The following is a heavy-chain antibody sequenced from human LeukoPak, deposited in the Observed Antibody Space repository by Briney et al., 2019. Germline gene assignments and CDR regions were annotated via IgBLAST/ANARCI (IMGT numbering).Heavy chain of an antibody. CDR3: ARVPPVEYGDYVGRAFDI. D-gene: IGHD4-17*01. CDR2: MNPNSGNT. CDR1: GYTFTSYD. J-gene: IGHJ3*02. Sequence: GASVKVSCKASGYTFTSYDINWVRQATGQGLEWMGWMNPNSGNTGYAQKFQGRVTITRNTSISTAYMELSNLRSEDTAVYYCARVPPVEYGDYVGRAFDIWGQGTMVTVSS. V-gene: IGHV1-8*03.